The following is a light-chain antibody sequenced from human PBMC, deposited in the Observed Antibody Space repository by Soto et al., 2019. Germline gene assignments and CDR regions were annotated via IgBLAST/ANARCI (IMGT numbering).Light chain of an antibody. Sequence: QSALTQPASVSGSPGQSITISCTGTSSDVGTYDCVSWYQQHPGKAPTLMIYEVNKRPSGVSDRFSGSKSGNTASLTISGLQAEDEADYFCCSYVGSANWVFGGGTKLTVL. CDR2: EVN. CDR1: SSDVGTYDC. V-gene: IGLV2-23*02. J-gene: IGLJ3*02. CDR3: CSYVGSANWV.